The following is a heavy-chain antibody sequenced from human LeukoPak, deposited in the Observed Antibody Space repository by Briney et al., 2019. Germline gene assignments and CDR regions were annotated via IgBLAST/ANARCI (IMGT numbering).Heavy chain of an antibody. J-gene: IGHJ4*02. CDR2: IYYSGST. CDR1: GGSISSYY. Sequence: SETLSLTCTVSGGSISSYYWSWIRQPPGRGLEWIGYIYYSGSTNYNPSLKSRVTISVDTSKNQFSLKLSSVTAADTAVYYCARHYYYGSGSYPIDYWGQGTLVTVSS. CDR3: ARHYYYGSGSYPIDY. D-gene: IGHD3-10*01. V-gene: IGHV4-59*08.